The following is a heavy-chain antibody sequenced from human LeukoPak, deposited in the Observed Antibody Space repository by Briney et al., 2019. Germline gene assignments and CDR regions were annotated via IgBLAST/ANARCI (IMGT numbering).Heavy chain of an antibody. J-gene: IGHJ5*02. D-gene: IGHD6-13*01. CDR2: IYYSGST. Sequence: PSETLSLTCAFDGGSFSGYYWTWIREPPGKVLEWMGYIYYSGSTNYNPSLKSRVTISVDTSKNQFSLKLSSVTAADTAVYYCARASAAAGNNWFDPWGQGTLVTVSS. CDR3: ARASAAAGNNWFDP. CDR1: GGSFSGYY. V-gene: IGHV4-59*01.